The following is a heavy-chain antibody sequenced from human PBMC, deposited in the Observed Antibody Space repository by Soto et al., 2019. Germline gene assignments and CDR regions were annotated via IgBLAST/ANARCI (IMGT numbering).Heavy chain of an antibody. D-gene: IGHD2-15*01. CDR2: IKQDGSEK. V-gene: IGHV3-7*03. J-gene: IGHJ4*02. Sequence: GGSLRLSCAASGFTFSSYWMSWVRQAPGKGLEWVANIKQDGSEKYYVDSVKGRFTISRDNAKNSLYLQMNSLRAEDTAVYYCARPQGVAATPFDYWGQGTLVTVSS. CDR3: ARPQGVAATPFDY. CDR1: GFTFSSYW.